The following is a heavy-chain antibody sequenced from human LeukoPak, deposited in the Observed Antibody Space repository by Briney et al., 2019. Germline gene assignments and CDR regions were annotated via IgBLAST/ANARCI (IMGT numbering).Heavy chain of an antibody. CDR2: IKSKTDGGTT. J-gene: IGHJ5*02. CDR3: TTYVWGSYSNWFDP. CDR1: GFTFSNAW. V-gene: IGHV3-15*01. Sequence: PGGSLRLSCAASGFTFSNAWMSWVRQAPGKGLEWVGRIKSKTDGGTTDYAAPVKGRFTISRDDSKNTLYLQMNSLKTEDTAVYYCTTYVWGSYSNWFDPWGQGTLVTVSS. D-gene: IGHD3-16*01.